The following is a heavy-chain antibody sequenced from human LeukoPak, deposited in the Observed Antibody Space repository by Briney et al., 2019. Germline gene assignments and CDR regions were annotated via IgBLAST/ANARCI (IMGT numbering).Heavy chain of an antibody. D-gene: IGHD6-19*01. CDR3: AKFLSRYTSDWTLDY. J-gene: IGHJ4*02. CDR2: ISGSGGTT. Sequence: GGSLRLSCAASGFTFSSSAMNWVRQAPGKGLEWVSSISGSGGTTYYADSVKGRFTISRDNAKNTLYLKMNSLRAEDTAVYYCAKFLSRYTSDWTLDYWGQGTLVTVSS. V-gene: IGHV3-23*01. CDR1: GFTFSSSA.